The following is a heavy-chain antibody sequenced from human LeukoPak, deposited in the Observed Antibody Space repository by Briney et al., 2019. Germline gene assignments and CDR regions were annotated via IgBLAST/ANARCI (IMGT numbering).Heavy chain of an antibody. D-gene: IGHD3-9*01. CDR1: GFTFSSYS. V-gene: IGHV3-48*02. Sequence: GGSLRLSCAASGFTFSSYSMNWVRQAPGKGLEWVSYISSSSSTIYYADSVKGRFTISRDNAKNSLYLQMNSLRDEDTAVYYCARGMANPGAIRYFDFYGMDVWGQGTTVTVSS. J-gene: IGHJ6*02. CDR3: ARGMANPGAIRYFDFYGMDV. CDR2: ISSSSSTI.